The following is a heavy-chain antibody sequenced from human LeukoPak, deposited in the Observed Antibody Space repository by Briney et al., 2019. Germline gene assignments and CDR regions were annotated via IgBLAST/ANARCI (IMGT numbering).Heavy chain of an antibody. CDR2: ISYDGSNK. Sequence: GGSLRLSCAASGFTFSSYSKNWVRQAPGKGLEWVAVISYDGSNKYYADSVKGRFTISRDNSKNTLYLQMNSLRAEDTAVYYCALFSLWGAFDYWGQGTLVTVSS. CDR1: GFTFSSYS. CDR3: ALFSLWGAFDY. V-gene: IGHV3-30*03. J-gene: IGHJ4*02. D-gene: IGHD7-27*01.